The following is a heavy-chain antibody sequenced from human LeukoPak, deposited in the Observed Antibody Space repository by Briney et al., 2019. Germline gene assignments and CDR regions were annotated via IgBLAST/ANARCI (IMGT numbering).Heavy chain of an antibody. Sequence: GGSLRLSCAASAFTFSGYVMSWLRQAPGKGLEWVSTISNSGASTYYADSVKGRFTISRDISKSTLYLQVNSLRDEDTAVYYCAKYGSGSYYNGLYWGQGTLVTVSS. D-gene: IGHD3-10*01. CDR1: AFTFSGYV. CDR2: ISNSGAST. J-gene: IGHJ4*02. CDR3: AKYGSGSYYNGLY. V-gene: IGHV3-23*01.